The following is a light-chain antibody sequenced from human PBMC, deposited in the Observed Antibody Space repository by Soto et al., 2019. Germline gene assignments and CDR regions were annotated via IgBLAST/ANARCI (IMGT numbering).Light chain of an antibody. J-gene: IGKJ1*01. CDR3: QQTNSVPWT. Sequence: DIQMTQSPSSVSASVGDRVTISCRASQDISTWLGWYQQKPGKGPKLLVYSTSSVHSGVPSRFSGRGSGTDFTLTISSLQPEDFATYYCQQTNSVPWTFGQGTKVEIK. V-gene: IGKV1-12*01. CDR1: QDISTW. CDR2: STS.